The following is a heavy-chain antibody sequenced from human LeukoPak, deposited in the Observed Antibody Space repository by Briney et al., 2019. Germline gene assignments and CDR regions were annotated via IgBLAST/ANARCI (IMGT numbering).Heavy chain of an antibody. CDR1: GFTFSSYG. CDR2: ISYDGSNK. Sequence: GGSLRLSCAASGFTFSSYGMHWVRQAPGKGLEWVAVISYDGSNKYYADSVKGRFTISRDNSKNTLYLQMNSLRAEDTAVYYFVKEIQLWPSGGDYWGQGTLVTVSS. J-gene: IGHJ4*02. CDR3: VKEIQLWPSGGDY. D-gene: IGHD5-18*01. V-gene: IGHV3-30*18.